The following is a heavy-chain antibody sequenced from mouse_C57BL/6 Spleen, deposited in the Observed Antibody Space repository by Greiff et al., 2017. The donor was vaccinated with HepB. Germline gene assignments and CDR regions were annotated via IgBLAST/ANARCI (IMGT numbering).Heavy chain of an antibody. CDR1: GFTFSDYG. V-gene: IGHV5-17*01. Sequence: EVKLVESGGGLVKPGGSLKLSCAASGFTFSDYGMHWVSQAPEKGLEWVAYISRGSSTIYYADTVKGRFTLSRDNAKNTLFLQMTRLRSEDTSMYYCASRYYDYFDYWGQGTTLTVSS. D-gene: IGHD1-1*01. CDR3: ASRYYDYFDY. J-gene: IGHJ2*01. CDR2: ISRGSSTI.